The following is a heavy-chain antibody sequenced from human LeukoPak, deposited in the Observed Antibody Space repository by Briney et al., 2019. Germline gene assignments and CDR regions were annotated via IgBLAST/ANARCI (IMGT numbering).Heavy chain of an antibody. CDR3: AREVRAQGWFDP. CDR1: GGSISSGGHY. J-gene: IGHJ5*02. V-gene: IGHV4-31*03. D-gene: IGHD3-10*01. Sequence: SETLSLTCTVSGGSISSGGHYWSWIRQHPGKGLEWIGYIYYSGSTYYNPSLKSRVTISVDTSKNQFSLKLSSVTAADTAVYYCAREVRAQGWFDPWGQGTLVTVSS. CDR2: IYYSGST.